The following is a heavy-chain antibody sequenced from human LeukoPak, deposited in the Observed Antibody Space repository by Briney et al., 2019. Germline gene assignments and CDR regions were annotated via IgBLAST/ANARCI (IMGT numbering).Heavy chain of an antibody. J-gene: IGHJ6*03. D-gene: IGHD3-10*01. V-gene: IGHV4-61*02. CDR1: GGAITSGGYY. CDR3: ARDRYYYGSGSVVWDYYYYYMDV. CDR2: IYTTGSI. Sequence: SETLCLTCTVSGGAITSGGYYWSWRPQPPGKGLECIGRIYTTGSITYNPTLKSRVTISLDTSKNQFSLKLSSVNAADTAVYYCARDRYYYGSGSVVWDYYYYYMDVWGKGTTVTISS.